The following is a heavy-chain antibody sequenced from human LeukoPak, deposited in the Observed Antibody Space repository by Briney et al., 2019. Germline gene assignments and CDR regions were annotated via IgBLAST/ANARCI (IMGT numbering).Heavy chain of an antibody. J-gene: IGHJ4*02. Sequence: SETLSLTCTVSGGSISSYYWSWIRQPPGKGLEWIGYIYYSGNTNYNPSLRSRVTISVDTSKNQFYLRLNSVTAADTGVYFCARHISDVYYYDNSGFYGFDYWGQGTLVTVSS. D-gene: IGHD3-22*01. V-gene: IGHV4-59*08. CDR2: IYYSGNT. CDR3: ARHISDVYYYDNSGFYGFDY. CDR1: GGSISSYY.